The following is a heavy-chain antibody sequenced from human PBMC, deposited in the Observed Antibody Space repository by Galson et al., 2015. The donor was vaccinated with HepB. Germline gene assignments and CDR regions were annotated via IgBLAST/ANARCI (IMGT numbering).Heavy chain of an antibody. D-gene: IGHD2-2*01. CDR3: AKGYCSVTTCYYDY. V-gene: IGHV3-23*01. CDR2: ISASGGSG. J-gene: IGHJ4*02. Sequence: SLRLSCAVSGVTFNDYAMNWVRQAPGKGLEWVADISASGGSGDYVDSVKGRFTVSRDNSKNTVYLQMNSLRVEDTATYYCAKGYCSVTTCYYDYWGQGTQVSVSS. CDR1: GVTFNDYA.